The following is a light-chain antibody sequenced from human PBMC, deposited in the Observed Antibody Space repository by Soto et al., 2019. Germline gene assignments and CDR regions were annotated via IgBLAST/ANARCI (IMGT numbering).Light chain of an antibody. J-gene: IGKJ4*01. V-gene: IGKV3-20*01. CDR3: QQYYSTPPT. CDR2: GAS. CDR1: QSVSSSY. Sequence: EIVLTQSPGTLSLSPGERATLSCRASQSVSSSYLAWYQQKPGQAPRLLIYGASSRATGIPGRFSGSGSGTDFPLTISSLGPADVAVYYLQQYYSTPPTFGGGTKVELK.